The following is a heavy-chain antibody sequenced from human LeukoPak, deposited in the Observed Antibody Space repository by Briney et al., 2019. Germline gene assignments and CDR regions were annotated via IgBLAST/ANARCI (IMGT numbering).Heavy chain of an antibody. D-gene: IGHD3-9*01. J-gene: IGHJ4*02. CDR2: VYYSGST. Sequence: SETLSLTCTVSPVXIISGDYYWSWIRQSPGKGLEWIGNVYYSGSTNYNPSLKSRLTLSKDTSKNQFSLKLRSVTAADTALYFCASCHYDILTGFRREFDFWGQGSLVTVSS. CDR1: PVXIISGDYY. CDR3: ASCHYDILTGFRREFDF. V-gene: IGHV4-30-4*01.